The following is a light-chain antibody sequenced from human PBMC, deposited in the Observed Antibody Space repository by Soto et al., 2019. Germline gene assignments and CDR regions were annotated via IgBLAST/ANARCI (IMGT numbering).Light chain of an antibody. CDR1: SCDVGSYNL. V-gene: IGLV2-23*01. J-gene: IGLJ1*01. Sequence: QSVLAQPASVPGSPGQSMTISCTGTSCDVGSYNLVSWYQQHPGKAPKLMIYEGSKRPSGVSNRFSGSKSGNTASLTISGLQAEDEADYYCCSYAGSSTYVFGTGTKVTVL. CDR2: EGS. CDR3: CSYAGSSTYV.